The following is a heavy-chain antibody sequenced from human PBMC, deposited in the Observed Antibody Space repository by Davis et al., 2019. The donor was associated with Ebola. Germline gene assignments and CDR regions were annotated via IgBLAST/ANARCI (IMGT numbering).Heavy chain of an antibody. CDR2: ISSSSSYI. CDR1: TFTFSSYS. CDR3: ARVPIGHFDWLLSL. D-gene: IGHD3-9*01. Sequence: GESLKISCTVSTFTFSSYSMNWVRQAPGKGLEWVSSISSSSSYIYYADSVKGRFTISRDNAKNSLYLQMNSLRAEDTAVYYCARVPIGHFDWLLSLWGQGTLVTVSS. V-gene: IGHV3-21*01. J-gene: IGHJ4*02.